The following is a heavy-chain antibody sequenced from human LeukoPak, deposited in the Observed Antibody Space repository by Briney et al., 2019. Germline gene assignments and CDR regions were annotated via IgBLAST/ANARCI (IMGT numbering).Heavy chain of an antibody. CDR1: GGSFSGYY. Sequence: SETLSLTCAVYGGSFSGYYWSWIRQPPGKGLEWIGYIYYSGSTNYNPSLKSRVTISVDTSKNQFSLKLSSVTAADTAVYYCARGQDYWGQGTLVTVSS. CDR3: ARGQDY. CDR2: IYYSGST. V-gene: IGHV4-59*01. J-gene: IGHJ4*02.